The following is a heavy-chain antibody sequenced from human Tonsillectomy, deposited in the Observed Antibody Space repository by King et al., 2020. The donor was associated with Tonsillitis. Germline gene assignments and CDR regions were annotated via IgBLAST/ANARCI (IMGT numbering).Heavy chain of an antibody. V-gene: IGHV1-2*02. J-gene: IGHJ3*02. CDR3: ARTWGLPPGAFEI. Sequence: VQLVQSGAEVKKPGASVKVSCRASGYTFTDYYIHWVRQAPGQGLEWMGWINPNSGGTNYAQKFQGRVTMTRDTSISTAYMELSRLRSDDTAVYYCARTWGLPPGAFEIWGQGTMVTVSS. D-gene: IGHD1-26*01. CDR2: INPNSGGT. CDR1: GYTFTDYY.